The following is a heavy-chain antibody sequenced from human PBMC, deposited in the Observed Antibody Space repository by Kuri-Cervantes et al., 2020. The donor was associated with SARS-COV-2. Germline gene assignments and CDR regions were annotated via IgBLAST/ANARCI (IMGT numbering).Heavy chain of an antibody. CDR3: ASRVN. V-gene: IGHV4-4*07. CDR1: GASISSDY. J-gene: IGHJ4*02. Sequence: GSLRSSCSGSGASISSDYWSWIRQPAGKGLEWIGRTHSTVSPRYNPSLKSRVTMSVDTSKNQFSLKLSSVTAADTAVYYCASRVNWGQGTLVTVSS. CDR2: THSTVSP.